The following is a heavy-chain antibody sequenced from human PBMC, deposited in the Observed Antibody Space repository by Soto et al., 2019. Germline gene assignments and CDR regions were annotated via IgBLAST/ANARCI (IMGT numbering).Heavy chain of an antibody. CDR2: IYHSGST. CDR1: GGSISSGGYY. CDR3: GRARYKGRGYQLLWRYFDY. Sequence: QLQLQESGSGLVKPSQTLSLTCAVSGGSISSGGYYWSWIRQPPGKGLEWIGYIYHSGSTYYNPSLKNRVTISVDRSKNQFSLKLSSVTAADTAVYYCGRARYKGRGYQLLWRYFDYWGQGTLVTVSS. D-gene: IGHD2-2*01. V-gene: IGHV4-30-2*01. J-gene: IGHJ4*02.